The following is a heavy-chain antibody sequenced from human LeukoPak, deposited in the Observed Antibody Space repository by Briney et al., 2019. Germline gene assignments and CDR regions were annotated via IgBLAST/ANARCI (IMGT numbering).Heavy chain of an antibody. CDR3: ARADWNDDYYYYYMDV. Sequence: GGSLRLSCLVSGFTFSSYEMNWVRQGPGKGLEWVSYISTGGSTIYYADSVKGRFTISRDNAKNSLYMQMNSLRAEDTAIYYCARADWNDDYYYYYMDVWGKGTTVTVSS. CDR2: ISTGGSTI. V-gene: IGHV3-48*03. J-gene: IGHJ6*03. CDR1: GFTFSSYE. D-gene: IGHD1-1*01.